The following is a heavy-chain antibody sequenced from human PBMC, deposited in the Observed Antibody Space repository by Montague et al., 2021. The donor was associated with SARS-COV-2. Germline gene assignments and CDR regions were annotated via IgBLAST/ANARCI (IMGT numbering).Heavy chain of an antibody. V-gene: IGHV3-23*01. Sequence: SLRLSCAASGFTSSSYAMHWVRHTPGKGLEWVSSISGDDDVTYHADSVRGRFTISRDNSKNTLYMEMNDLRVEDTALYYCAKGGRHPRDPFDIWGQGTTVSVSA. D-gene: IGHD3-10*01. CDR2: ISGDDDVT. CDR3: AKGGRHPRDPFDI. J-gene: IGHJ3*02. CDR1: GFTSSSYA.